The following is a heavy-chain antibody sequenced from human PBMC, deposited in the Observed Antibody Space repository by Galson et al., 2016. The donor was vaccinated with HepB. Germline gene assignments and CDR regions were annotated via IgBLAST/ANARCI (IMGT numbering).Heavy chain of an antibody. V-gene: IGHV3-23*01. J-gene: IGHJ4*02. CDR2: IAARSDGS. CDR3: VRDNFADY. CDR1: GFTFSNYP. Sequence: SLRLSCAASGFTFSNYPMNWVRQAPGKGLQWVSTIAARSDGSYYEDSVRGRFTISRDNSKNTLSLQMNNLGVEDTALYFCVRDNFADYWGQGTLVTVPS. D-gene: IGHD4-23*01.